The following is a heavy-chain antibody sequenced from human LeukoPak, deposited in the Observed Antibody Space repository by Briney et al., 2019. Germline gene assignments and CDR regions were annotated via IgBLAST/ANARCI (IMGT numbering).Heavy chain of an antibody. J-gene: IGHJ4*02. Sequence: PSETLSLTCTVPGGSISDYYWSWIRQPPGKGLEWVGYIYYTGSTNYNPSLRSRVTMSVDTSKNQFSLKLSSVTAADSAVYYCARRVRYFGQNDLRGQGTLVTVSS. CDR1: GGSISDYY. CDR3: ARRVRYFGQNDL. D-gene: IGHD3-9*01. CDR2: IYYTGST. V-gene: IGHV4-59*08.